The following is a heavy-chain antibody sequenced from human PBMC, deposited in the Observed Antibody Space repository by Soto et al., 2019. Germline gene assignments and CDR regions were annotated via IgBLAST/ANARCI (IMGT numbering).Heavy chain of an antibody. CDR3: ATLNSFGSDY. CDR1: GFTSSNFW. D-gene: IGHD5-18*01. CDR2: IYSDGSGA. V-gene: IGHV3-74*03. Sequence: PGGSLRLSCAASGFTSSNFWMHWVRQAPGKGLVWVSRIYSDGSGAMYADSVKGRFTISRDNAKSTLYLQMNSLRPEDTAVYYCATLNSFGSDYWGRGTLVTVS. J-gene: IGHJ4*02.